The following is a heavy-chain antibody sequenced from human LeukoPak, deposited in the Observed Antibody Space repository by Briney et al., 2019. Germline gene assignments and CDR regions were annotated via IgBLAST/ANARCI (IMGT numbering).Heavy chain of an antibody. V-gene: IGHV3-15*01. J-gene: IGHJ4*02. CDR2: IKSKSDGGAT. CDR3: YTVLVWGGYDAKETDK. D-gene: IGHD5-12*01. Sequence: GGSLRLSWVASGFTFGYAWMNWVRQAPGKGLEGVGRIKSKSDGGATDYTAPVKGRFTISRDDSENTLYLHMNSLGTEDTGVYYCYTVLVWGGYDAKETDKWGQGTLVTVSS. CDR1: GFTFGYAW.